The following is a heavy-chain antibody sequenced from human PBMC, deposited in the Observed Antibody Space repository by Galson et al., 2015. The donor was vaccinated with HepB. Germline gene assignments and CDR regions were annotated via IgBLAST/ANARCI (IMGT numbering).Heavy chain of an antibody. CDR1: GFTFSSYG. V-gene: IGHV3-33*01. CDR3: ARDVETKGGKTDY. CDR2: IWYDGSNK. Sequence: SLRLSCAASGFTFSSYGMHWVRQAPGKGLEWVAVIWYDGSNKYYADSVKGRFTISRDNSKNTLYLQMNSLRAEDTAVYYCARDVETKGGKTDYWGQGTLVTVSS. J-gene: IGHJ4*02. D-gene: IGHD1-1*01.